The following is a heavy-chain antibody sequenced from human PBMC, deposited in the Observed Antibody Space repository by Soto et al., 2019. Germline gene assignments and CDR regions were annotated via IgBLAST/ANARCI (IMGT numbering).Heavy chain of an antibody. V-gene: IGHV4-59*01. CDR2: IYYSGST. D-gene: IGHD2-15*01. CDR1: GAPITRNY. Sequence: PSETLSLTCTVSGAPITRNYCCWIRQPPGKGREWIGYIYYSGSTTYNLSLKSRVTMSADTSKDQFSLKLNSVTAADTAVYYCATDAGGLYDPWGHGTLVTVSS. CDR3: ATDAGGLYDP. J-gene: IGHJ5*02.